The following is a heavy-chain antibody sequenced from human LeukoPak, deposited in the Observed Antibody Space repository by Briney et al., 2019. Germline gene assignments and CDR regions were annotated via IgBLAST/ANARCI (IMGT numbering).Heavy chain of an antibody. V-gene: IGHV1-2*02. J-gene: IGHJ4*02. D-gene: IGHD2-21*02. CDR2: INPNSGGT. CDR3: ARGGAYCGGDCPWDFDY. CDR1: EYTFTGYY. Sequence: ASVKVSCKASEYTFTGYYMHWVRQAPGQGLEWMGWINPNSGGTNYAQKFQGRVTMTRDTSISTAYMELSRLRSDDTAVYYCARGGAYCGGDCPWDFDYWGQGTLVTVSS.